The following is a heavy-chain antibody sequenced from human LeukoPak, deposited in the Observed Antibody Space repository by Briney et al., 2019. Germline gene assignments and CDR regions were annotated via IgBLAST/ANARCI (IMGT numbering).Heavy chain of an antibody. V-gene: IGHV1-24*01. D-gene: IGHD3-3*01. CDR1: GYTLTELS. CDR3: ARVEVLARDENWFDP. CDR2: FDPEDGET. Sequence: EASVKVSCKVSGYTLTELSMHWVRQAPGKGLEWMGGFDPEDGETIYAQKFQGRVTMTRDTSTSTVYMELSSLRSEDTAVYYCARVEVLARDENWFDPWGQGTLVTVSS. J-gene: IGHJ5*02.